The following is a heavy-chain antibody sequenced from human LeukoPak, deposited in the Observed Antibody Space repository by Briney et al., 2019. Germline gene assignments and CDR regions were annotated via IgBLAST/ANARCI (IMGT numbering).Heavy chain of an antibody. CDR1: GFTFSSYW. V-gene: IGHV3-7*03. D-gene: IGHD3-3*01. CDR2: IKQDGSEK. Sequence: GSLRLSCAASGFTFSSYWMSWVRQAPGKGLEWVANIKQDGSEKYYVDSVKGRFTISRDNAKNSLYLQMNSLRAEDTAVYYCAKFTIFGVVTYFDYWGQGTLVTVSS. CDR3: AKFTIFGVVTYFDY. J-gene: IGHJ4*02.